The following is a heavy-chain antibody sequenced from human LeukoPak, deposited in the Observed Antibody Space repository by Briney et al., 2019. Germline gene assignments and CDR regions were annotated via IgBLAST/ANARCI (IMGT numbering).Heavy chain of an antibody. V-gene: IGHV4-39*01. CDR2: IYYSGST. J-gene: IGHJ5*02. CDR1: GGSISSSSYY. CDR3: ARGWLLWFGELLSPGWFDP. Sequence: SETLSLTCTVSGGSISSSSYYWGWIRQPPGKGLEWIGSIYYSGSTYYNPSLKSRVTISVGTSKNQFSLKLSSVTAADTAVYYCARGWLLWFGELLSPGWFDPWGQGTLVTVSS. D-gene: IGHD3-10*01.